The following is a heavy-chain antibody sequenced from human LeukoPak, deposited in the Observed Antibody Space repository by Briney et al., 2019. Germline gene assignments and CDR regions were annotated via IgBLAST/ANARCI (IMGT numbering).Heavy chain of an antibody. CDR3: ARPEYYYDSSGYPAY. J-gene: IGHJ4*02. V-gene: IGHV1-2*02. Sequence: ASVKVSCKASGYTFTGYYMHWVRQAPGQGLEWMGWINPNSGGTNYAQKFQGRVTMTRDTSISTAYMELSRLRSDDTAVYYRARPEYYYDSSGYPAYWGQGTLVTVSS. CDR2: INPNSGGT. CDR1: GYTFTGYY. D-gene: IGHD3-22*01.